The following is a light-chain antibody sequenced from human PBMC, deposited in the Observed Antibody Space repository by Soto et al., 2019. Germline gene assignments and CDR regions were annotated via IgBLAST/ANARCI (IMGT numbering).Light chain of an antibody. Sequence: DIQMTQSPSTLSASVGDRVTITCRASQTISSWLAWYQQKPGKAPKLLIYDVSSLESGVPSRFSGSGSGTEFTLTISSLQPDDFATYYCQQYYTYLTFGGGTKVDI. CDR1: QTISSW. CDR3: QQYYTYLT. V-gene: IGKV1-5*01. J-gene: IGKJ4*01. CDR2: DVS.